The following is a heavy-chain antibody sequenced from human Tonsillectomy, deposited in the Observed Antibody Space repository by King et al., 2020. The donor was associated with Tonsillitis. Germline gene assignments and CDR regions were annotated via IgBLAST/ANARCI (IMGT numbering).Heavy chain of an antibody. J-gene: IGHJ6*03. CDR2: INSDGRST. D-gene: IGHD1-1*01. CDR3: ARGVPLYYDYMDV. CDR1: GFTFSSYL. V-gene: IGHV3-74*01. Sequence: VQLVESGGGLVQPGGSLRLSCAASGFTFSSYLMQWVRPTPGKGLVWGSRINSDGRSTSYADSVKGRFTIPRDNAKNTLYLQMNSLRAEDTAVYYCARGVPLYYDYMDVWGKGTTVTVSS.